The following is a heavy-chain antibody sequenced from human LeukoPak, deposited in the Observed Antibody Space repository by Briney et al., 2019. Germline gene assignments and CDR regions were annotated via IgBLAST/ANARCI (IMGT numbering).Heavy chain of an antibody. CDR1: GFSFSNCS. CDR3: AGDYEGNLAFDI. J-gene: IGHJ3*02. V-gene: IGHV3-21*01. CDR2: LSSSSTYI. D-gene: IGHD4-23*01. Sequence: GGSLRLACSASGFSFSNCSMNWVRQAPGKGLEWVSSLSSSSTYIYYADSVGGRFTISRDNVRNSLYLQMNSLRAEDTAVYYCAGDYEGNLAFDIWGQGTMVTVSS.